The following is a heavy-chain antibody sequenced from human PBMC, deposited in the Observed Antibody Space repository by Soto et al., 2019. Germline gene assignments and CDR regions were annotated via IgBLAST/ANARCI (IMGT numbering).Heavy chain of an antibody. CDR2: ISSSSSYI. CDR3: ARGYYGSGSYYISDYFDY. CDR1: GFTFSSYS. D-gene: IGHD3-10*01. Sequence: GGSLRLSCAASGFTFSSYSMNWVRQAPGKGLEWVSSISSSSSYIYYADSVKGRFTISRDNAKNSLYLQMNSLRAEDTAVYYCARGYYGSGSYYISDYFDYWGQGTLVTVSS. V-gene: IGHV3-21*01. J-gene: IGHJ4*02.